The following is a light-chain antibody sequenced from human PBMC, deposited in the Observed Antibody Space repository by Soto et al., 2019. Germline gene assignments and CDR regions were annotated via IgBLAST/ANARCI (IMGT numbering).Light chain of an antibody. CDR3: QQRSNWPLYT. Sequence: EIVLTQSPATLSLSPGERATLSCRASQSVSSYLAWYKQKPGQAPRLLIYDASNRATGIPARFSGSGSGTDFTLTISSLEPEDFAVYYCQQRSNWPLYTFGQGTKLDIK. CDR1: QSVSSY. CDR2: DAS. V-gene: IGKV3-11*01. J-gene: IGKJ2*01.